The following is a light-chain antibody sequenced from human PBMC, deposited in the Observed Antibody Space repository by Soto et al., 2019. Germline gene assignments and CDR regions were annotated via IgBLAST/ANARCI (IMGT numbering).Light chain of an antibody. J-gene: IGKJ1*01. V-gene: IGKV1-5*01. Sequence: DVQMSQSPSSLSAYVGDRVSITCRASQSIGNWLAWYQQKPGKVPKLLIYDASSLESGVPSRFSGSGSGTEFTLTISGLQPDDFATYYCQRYNSYSRTFGQGTKVDIK. CDR1: QSIGNW. CDR2: DAS. CDR3: QRYNSYSRT.